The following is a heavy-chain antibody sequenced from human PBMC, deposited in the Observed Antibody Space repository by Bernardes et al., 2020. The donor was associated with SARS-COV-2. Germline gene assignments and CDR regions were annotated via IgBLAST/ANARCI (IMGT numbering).Heavy chain of an antibody. V-gene: IGHV4-34*01. D-gene: IGHD2-2*01. Sequence: SEPLSLTCAVSGGSITDYYWSWIRKSPGEGLEWIGEVNESGSTAYNPSLESRVTISVDTSKNLFSLKVTPVTAADTAVYYCARGGSPRWGSTSCYSCDSGYWFHPWGQGTLVTVSS. CDR1: GGSITDYY. CDR2: VNESGST. J-gene: IGHJ5*02. CDR3: ARGGSPRWGSTSCYSCDSGYWFHP.